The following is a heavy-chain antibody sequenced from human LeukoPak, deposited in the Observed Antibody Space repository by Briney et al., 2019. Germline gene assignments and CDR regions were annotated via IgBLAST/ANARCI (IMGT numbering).Heavy chain of an antibody. J-gene: IGHJ4*02. V-gene: IGHV1-46*01. CDR1: GYTFTSYY. Sequence: ASVKVSCKASGYTFTSYYMHWVRQAPGQGLEWTGIINPSGGSTSYAQKFQGRVTMTRDTSTSTVYMELSSLRSEDTAVYYCARDERTFIISDYWGQGTLVTVSS. CDR3: ARDERTFIISDY. D-gene: IGHD3-10*01. CDR2: INPSGGST.